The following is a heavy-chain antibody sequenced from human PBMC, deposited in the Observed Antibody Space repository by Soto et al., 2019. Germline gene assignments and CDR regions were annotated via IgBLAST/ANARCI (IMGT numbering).Heavy chain of an antibody. CDR3: TSSTSPDAY. CDR1: EFDFNRYS. J-gene: IGHJ4*02. CDR2: INSGSTTV. D-gene: IGHD2-2*01. V-gene: IGHV3-48*04. Sequence: EVQLVESGGGLVQPGGSLRLSCVASEFDFNRYSMNWVRQAPGKGLEWISYINSGSTTVFYADSVRGRFTISRDNAKNSLYLQMNSLRAEDTAVYYCTSSTSPDAYWGQGTLVTVSS.